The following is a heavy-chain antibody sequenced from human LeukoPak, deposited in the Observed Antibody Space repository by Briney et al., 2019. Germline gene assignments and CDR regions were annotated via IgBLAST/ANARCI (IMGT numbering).Heavy chain of an antibody. V-gene: IGHV3-74*01. CDR3: ARAWKTSGGY. D-gene: IGHD1-1*01. J-gene: IGHJ4*02. CDR1: GFTFSSYW. CDR2: ISSDGATT. Sequence: GGSLRLSCEASGFTFSSYWMHWVRQAPGRGPVWVSRISSDGATTDCADYVKGRFTVSRDNAKNTLYLQMNSLRVEDTAVYYCARAWKTSGGYWGQGTLVTVSS.